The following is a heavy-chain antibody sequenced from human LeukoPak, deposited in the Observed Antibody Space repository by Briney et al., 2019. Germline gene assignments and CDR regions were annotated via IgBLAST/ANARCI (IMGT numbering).Heavy chain of an antibody. CDR2: ISAYNGNT. Sequence: GASVKVSCKASGYTCTSYGISWVRQAPGQGLEWMGWISAYNGNTNYAQKLQGRVTMTTDTSTSTAYMELRSLRSDDTAVYYCARDGHSQDYYDSSGQNWFDPWGQGTLVTVSS. CDR1: GYTCTSYG. V-gene: IGHV1-18*01. J-gene: IGHJ5*02. CDR3: ARDGHSQDYYDSSGQNWFDP. D-gene: IGHD3-22*01.